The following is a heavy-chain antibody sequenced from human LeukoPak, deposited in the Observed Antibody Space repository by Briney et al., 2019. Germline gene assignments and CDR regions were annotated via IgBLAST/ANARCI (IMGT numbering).Heavy chain of an antibody. V-gene: IGHV3-11*06. D-gene: IGHD3-10*01. CDR3: ARDLTMVRGVPYYYYYGMDV. Sequence: PGGSLRLSCAASGFTFSDYYMSWIRQAPGKGLEWVSYISSSSYTNYADSVKGRFTISRDNAKNSLYLQMNSLRAEDTAVYYCARDLTMVRGVPYYYYYGMDVWGKGTTVTVSS. J-gene: IGHJ6*04. CDR2: ISSSSYT. CDR1: GFTFSDYY.